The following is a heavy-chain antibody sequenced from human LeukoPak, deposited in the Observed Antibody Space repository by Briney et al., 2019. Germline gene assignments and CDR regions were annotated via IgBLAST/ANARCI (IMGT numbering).Heavy chain of an antibody. Sequence: TSETLSLTCTVSGGSISSYYWSWIRQPPGKGLEWIGEINHSGSTNYNPSLKSRITISVDTSKNQFSLKLSSVTAADTAVYYCARGGYVDIVATSAGGWFDPWGQGTLVTVSS. CDR2: INHSGST. J-gene: IGHJ5*02. CDR1: GGSISSYY. D-gene: IGHD5-12*01. CDR3: ARGGYVDIVATSAGGWFDP. V-gene: IGHV4-34*01.